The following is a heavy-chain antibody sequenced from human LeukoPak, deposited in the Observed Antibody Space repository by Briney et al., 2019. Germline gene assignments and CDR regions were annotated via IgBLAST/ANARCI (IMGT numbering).Heavy chain of an antibody. CDR1: GFTFSSYG. D-gene: IGHD1-26*01. Sequence: GRSLRLSCAASGFTFSSYGMHWVRQAPGKGLEWVAVISYDGSNKYYADSVKGRFTISRDNSKNTLYLQMNSLRAEDTAVYYCARALPSPLYSGSYADAFDIWVQGTMVTVSS. CDR2: ISYDGSNK. V-gene: IGHV3-30*03. CDR3: ARALPSPLYSGSYADAFDI. J-gene: IGHJ3*02.